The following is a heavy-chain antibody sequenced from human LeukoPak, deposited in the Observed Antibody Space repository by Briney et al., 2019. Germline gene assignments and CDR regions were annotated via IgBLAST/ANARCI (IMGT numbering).Heavy chain of an antibody. J-gene: IGHJ5*02. V-gene: IGHV4-59*01. Sequence: SETLSLTCTVSGGSISSYYWSWIRQSPGKGLEWIGYIYYSGSTNYNPSLKSRVTISVDTSKNQFSLKLGSVTAADTAVYYCARVLRDWFDPWGQGTLVTVSS. CDR2: IYYSGST. CDR1: GGSISSYY. CDR3: ARVLRDWFDP.